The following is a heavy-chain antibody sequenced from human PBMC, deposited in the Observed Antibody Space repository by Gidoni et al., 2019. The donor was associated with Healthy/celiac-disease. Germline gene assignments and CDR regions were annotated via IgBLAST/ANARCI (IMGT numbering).Heavy chain of an antibody. CDR3: AREQGGRPRLLGFGELLSDYYCYGMDV. J-gene: IGHJ6*02. Sequence: QVQLVESGGGVVQPGRSLRLSCSASGFTFSSYPLPCVRQAPAKGLVWVAVISYDGSNKYYADSVKGRFTISRDNSKNTLYLQRNSLRAEDTAVYYCAREQGGRPRLLGFGELLSDYYCYGMDVWGQGTTVTVSS. CDR2: ISYDGSNK. CDR1: GFTFSSYP. V-gene: IGHV3-30-3*01. D-gene: IGHD3-10*01.